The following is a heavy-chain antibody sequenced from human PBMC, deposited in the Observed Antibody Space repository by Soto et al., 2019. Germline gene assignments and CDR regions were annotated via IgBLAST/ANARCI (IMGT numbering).Heavy chain of an antibody. Sequence: ASVKVSCKASGYTFTSYYMHWVRQAPGQGLEWMGIINPSGGSTSYAQKFQGRVTMTRDTSTSTAYMELSSLRSEDTAVYYCARGPGLRYFDWLLVDYWGQGTLVTVSS. J-gene: IGHJ4*02. D-gene: IGHD3-9*01. CDR1: GYTFTSYY. CDR2: INPSGGST. CDR3: ARGPGLRYFDWLLVDY. V-gene: IGHV1-46*01.